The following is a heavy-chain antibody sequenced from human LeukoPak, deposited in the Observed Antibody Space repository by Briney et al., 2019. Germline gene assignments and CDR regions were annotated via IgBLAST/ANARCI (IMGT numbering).Heavy chain of an antibody. D-gene: IGHD4-11*01. CDR1: GYTFTSYD. J-gene: IGHJ6*03. V-gene: IGHV1-8*01. CDR3: ARPYMPMTTPWYYYMGV. CDR2: MNPNSGNT. Sequence: GASVKVSCKASGYTFTSYDINWVRQATGQGLEWMGWMNPNSGNTGYAQKFQGRVTMTRNTSISTAYMELSSLRSEDTAVYYCARPYMPMTTPWYYYMGVWGKGTTVTVSS.